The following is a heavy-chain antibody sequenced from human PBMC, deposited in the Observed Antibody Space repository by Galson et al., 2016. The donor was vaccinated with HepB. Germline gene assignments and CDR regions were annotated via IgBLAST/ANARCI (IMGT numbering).Heavy chain of an antibody. CDR2: ITSGGTT. V-gene: IGHV3-23*01. D-gene: IGHD5-12*01. J-gene: IGHJ6*02. CDR3: ARDLGGYSGYGGNCFGMDV. Sequence: SLRLSCAASGFSFSSYAMSWVRQAPGKGLEWVSGITSGGTTYYADSVKGRFTISRDNSKNTLYLRMNSLRPEDTAAYYCARDLGGYSGYGGNCFGMDVWGQGATVTVS. CDR1: GFSFSSYA.